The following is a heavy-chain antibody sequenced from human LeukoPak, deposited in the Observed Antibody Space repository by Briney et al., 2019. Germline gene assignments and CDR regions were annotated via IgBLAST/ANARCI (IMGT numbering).Heavy chain of an antibody. V-gene: IGHV4-34*01. CDR2: INHSGST. D-gene: IGHD5-24*01. CDR1: GGSFSGYY. J-gene: IGHJ4*02. CDR3: ARRKRGRDGPNGSFYYFDY. Sequence: SETLSLTCAIYGGSFSGYYWSWIRQPPGKGLEWIGEINHSGSTNYNPSLKSRVTISVDTSKNQFSLKLSSVTAADTAVYYCARRKRGRDGPNGSFYYFDYWGQGTLVTVSS.